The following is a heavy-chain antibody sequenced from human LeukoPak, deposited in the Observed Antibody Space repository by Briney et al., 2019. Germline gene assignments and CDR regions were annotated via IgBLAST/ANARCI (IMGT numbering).Heavy chain of an antibody. CDR1: GVSISRYY. CDR2: IDYSGAT. D-gene: IGHD3-10*01. V-gene: IGHV4-59*01. CDR3: ARVGSYCFEY. J-gene: IGHJ4*02. Sequence: PSETLSLTCTVSGVSISRYYWSWIRQPPGKGLEWIGYIDYSGATNYNPSLKSRVTMSVDTSKHQFSLKLSSVTAADTAVYYCARVGSYCFEYWGQGTLVTVSS.